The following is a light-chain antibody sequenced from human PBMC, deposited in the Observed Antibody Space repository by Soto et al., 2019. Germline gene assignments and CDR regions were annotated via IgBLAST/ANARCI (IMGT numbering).Light chain of an antibody. CDR1: QSVTSGY. Sequence: ETVLTQSPGTLSLSPGDRVTLSCRASQSVTSGYLAWYQQKPGQPPRLLIYGATSRATGIPDRFSGGGSGTDFTLTVSRLEPEDFAMYNWQHSGTSSTLFTCGPGTRLDIK. CDR3: QHSGTSSTLFT. CDR2: GAT. J-gene: IGKJ3*01. V-gene: IGKV3-20*01.